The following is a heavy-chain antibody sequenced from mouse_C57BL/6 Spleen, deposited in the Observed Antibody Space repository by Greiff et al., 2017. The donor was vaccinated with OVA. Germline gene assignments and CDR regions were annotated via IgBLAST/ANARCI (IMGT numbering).Heavy chain of an antibody. J-gene: IGHJ4*01. V-gene: IGHV1-52*01. CDR3: SRGGSRYAMDY. CDR1: GYTFTSYW. D-gene: IGHD1-1*01. Sequence: VQLQQPGAELVRPGSSVKLSCKASGYTFTSYWMHWVKQRPIQGLEWIGNIDPSDSETHYNQKFKDKATLTVDKSSSTAYMQLSSLTSEDSAVYYCSRGGSRYAMDYWGQGTSVTVSS. CDR2: IDPSDSET.